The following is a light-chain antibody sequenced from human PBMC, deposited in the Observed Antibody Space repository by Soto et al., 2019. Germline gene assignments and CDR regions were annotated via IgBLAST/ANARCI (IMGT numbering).Light chain of an antibody. Sequence: EIVLTQSPGTLSLSPGERATLSCRASQSVSSDFLAWYQEKPGQAPRLLIYGASNRATGVPVRFSGSGSGTVFTLTIGSLEPEDSAVYYCQQRKNWPPITFGQGTRLENK. V-gene: IGKV3D-20*02. CDR1: QSVSSDF. CDR3: QQRKNWPPIT. CDR2: GAS. J-gene: IGKJ5*01.